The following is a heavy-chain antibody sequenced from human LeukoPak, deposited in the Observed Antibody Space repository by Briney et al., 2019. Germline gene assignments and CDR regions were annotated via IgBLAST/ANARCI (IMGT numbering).Heavy chain of an antibody. CDR3: ARGEFNSRRGEYSYGSPFDY. CDR2: IIPILGIA. D-gene: IGHD5-18*01. Sequence: GASVKVSCKASGGTFSSYAISWVRQAPGQGLEWMGRIIPILGIANYAQKFQGRVTITADKSTSTAYMELSSLRSEDTAVYYCARGEFNSRRGEYSYGSPFDYWGQGTLVTVSS. CDR1: GGTFSSYA. J-gene: IGHJ4*02. V-gene: IGHV1-69*04.